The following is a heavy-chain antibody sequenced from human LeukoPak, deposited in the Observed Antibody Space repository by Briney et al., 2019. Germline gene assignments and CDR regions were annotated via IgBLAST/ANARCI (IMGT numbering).Heavy chain of an antibody. Sequence: ASVKVSCKASGGTFSSYAISWVRQAPGQGLEWMGGIIPIFGTANYAQKFQGRVTITADESTSTAYMELRSLRSDDTAVYYCAREGWYSSGWYPDYWGQGTLVTVSS. CDR3: AREGWYSSGWYPDY. J-gene: IGHJ4*02. V-gene: IGHV1-69*13. D-gene: IGHD6-19*01. CDR1: GGTFSSYA. CDR2: IIPIFGTA.